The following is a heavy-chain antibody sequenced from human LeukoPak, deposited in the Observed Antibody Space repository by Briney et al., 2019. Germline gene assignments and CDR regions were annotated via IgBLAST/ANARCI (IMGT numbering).Heavy chain of an antibody. CDR1: GFTFSSYE. Sequence: GGSLRLSCAASGFTFSSYEMNWVRQAPGKGLEWVSYISSSGSTIYYADSVKGGFTISREKDKNSLYMQMNRLRAEDTAVYYCARVQKDYYDSSGYLSYWGQGTLVTVSS. J-gene: IGHJ4*02. D-gene: IGHD3-22*01. V-gene: IGHV3-48*03. CDR3: ARVQKDYYDSSGYLSY. CDR2: ISSSGSTI.